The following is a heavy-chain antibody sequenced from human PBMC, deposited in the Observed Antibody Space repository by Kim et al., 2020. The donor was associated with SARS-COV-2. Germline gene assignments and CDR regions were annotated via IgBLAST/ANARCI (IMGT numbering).Heavy chain of an antibody. J-gene: IGHJ3*02. CDR3: ARVTPMITFGGVGDAFDI. CDR2: IYSGGST. V-gene: IGHV3-53*01. CDR1: GFTVSSNY. Sequence: GGSLRLSCAASGFTVSSNYMSWVRQAPGKGLEWVSVIYSGGSTYYADSVKGRFTISRDNSKNTLYLQMNSLRAEDTAVYYCARVTPMITFGGVGDAFDIWGQGTMVTVSS. D-gene: IGHD3-16*01.